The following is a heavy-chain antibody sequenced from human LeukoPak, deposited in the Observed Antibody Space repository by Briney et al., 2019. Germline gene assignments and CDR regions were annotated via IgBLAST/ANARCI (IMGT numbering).Heavy chain of an antibody. Sequence: GASVKVSCKASGGTFSSYAISWVRQAPGQGLEWMGRIIPILGIANYAQKFQGRVTITADKSTSTAYMELSSLRSEDTAVYYCARSWIQLPNAFDIWGQGTIVTVSS. D-gene: IGHD5-18*01. CDR1: GGTFSSYA. V-gene: IGHV1-69*04. CDR3: ARSWIQLPNAFDI. CDR2: IIPILGIA. J-gene: IGHJ3*02.